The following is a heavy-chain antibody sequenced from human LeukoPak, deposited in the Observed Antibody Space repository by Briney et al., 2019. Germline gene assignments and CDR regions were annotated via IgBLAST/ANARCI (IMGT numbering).Heavy chain of an antibody. Sequence: SETLSLTCAVYGGSFSGYYWSWIRQPPGKGLEWIGEINHSGSTNYNPSLKSRVTISVDTSKNQFSLKLSSVTAADTAVYYCARARDKWLHYDYWGQGTLVTVSS. J-gene: IGHJ4*02. CDR2: INHSGST. D-gene: IGHD5-12*01. CDR1: GGSFSGYY. CDR3: ARARDKWLHYDY. V-gene: IGHV4-34*01.